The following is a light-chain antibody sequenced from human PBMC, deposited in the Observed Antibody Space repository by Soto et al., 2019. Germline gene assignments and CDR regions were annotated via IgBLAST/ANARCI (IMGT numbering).Light chain of an antibody. CDR2: GAS. CDR1: QSVSSSY. CDR3: QQYGSSPLT. V-gene: IGKV3-20*01. Sequence: EIVLTQSPGTLSLSPGERATLSCRASQSVSSSYLAWYQQKPGQAPRLLIYGASSRATGIPDRFSGSGSGTEFTLTIRRLEAEDFAMYYCQQYGSSPLTFGGGTKGEIK. J-gene: IGKJ4*01.